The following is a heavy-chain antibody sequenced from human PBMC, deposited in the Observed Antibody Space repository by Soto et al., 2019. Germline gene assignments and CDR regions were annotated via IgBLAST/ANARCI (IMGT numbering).Heavy chain of an antibody. CDR1: ADTFSSSA. J-gene: IGHJ6*02. Sequence: QVQLVQSGAEVKKPGSSVKVPCKASADTFSSSAFSWVRQAPGLGLEWMGGIIPFFHAANYAQRFQGRVTITADESTSTVYMELSRLRSEDTALYYCARDLISNYHYYGMDVWGQGTTVTVSS. CDR2: IIPFFHAA. V-gene: IGHV1-69*01. CDR3: ARDLISNYHYYGMDV.